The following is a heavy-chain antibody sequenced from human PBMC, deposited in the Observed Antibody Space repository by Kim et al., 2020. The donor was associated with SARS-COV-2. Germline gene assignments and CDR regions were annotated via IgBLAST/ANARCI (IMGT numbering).Heavy chain of an antibody. V-gene: IGHV3-49*03. CDR2: VRGKAFGETT. Sequence: GGSLRLSCTTSGFTFGDSAMSWFRQAPGKGLEWVGFVRGKAFGETTEYAASVKGRFIISRDDSKSIAYLQMNSLKIEDTAVYYCTKWWGMDVWGQGTTVTVSS. CDR3: TKWWGMDV. D-gene: IGHD2-8*01. J-gene: IGHJ6*02. CDR1: GFTFGDSA.